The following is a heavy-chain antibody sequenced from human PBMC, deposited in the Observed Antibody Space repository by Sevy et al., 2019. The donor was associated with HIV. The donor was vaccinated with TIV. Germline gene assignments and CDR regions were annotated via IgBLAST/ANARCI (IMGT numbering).Heavy chain of an antibody. CDR2: INPNSGNR. V-gene: IGHV1-2*02. Sequence: ASVKVSCKASGYTFTGQYIHWVRQAPGQGLEWMGWINPNSGNRNYAQVFQGRVTMTRDTSISTAYMELSGLKSDDTAVYYCSRDLRLRGYSYGCFDYWGQGTLVTVSS. J-gene: IGHJ4*02. D-gene: IGHD5-18*01. CDR3: SRDLRLRGYSYGCFDY. CDR1: GYTFTGQY.